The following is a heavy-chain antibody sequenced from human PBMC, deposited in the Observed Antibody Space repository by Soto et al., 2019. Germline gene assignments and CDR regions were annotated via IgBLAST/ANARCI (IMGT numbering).Heavy chain of an antibody. V-gene: IGHV3-33*01. D-gene: IGHD3-10*01. CDR1: GFSFSDFG. CDR3: AAGEPHHF. CDR2: IWYDGSNK. J-gene: IGHJ4*02. Sequence: GGSLRLSCAASGFSFSDFGMHWVRQAPGKGLEWVAIIWYDGSNKYYADSVKGRFTISRDNPKNTVFLHMTSLGAEDTAMYYCAAGEPHHFRGQGTLV.